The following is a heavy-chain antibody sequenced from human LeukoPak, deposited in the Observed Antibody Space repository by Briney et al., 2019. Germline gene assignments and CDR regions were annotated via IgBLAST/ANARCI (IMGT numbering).Heavy chain of an antibody. CDR1: GFTFDDYA. J-gene: IGHJ3*02. D-gene: IGHD2-8*01. V-gene: IGHV3-9*01. Sequence: GGSLGLSCAASGFTFDDYAMHWVRQPPGKGLEWVSGISWNSDSIGYADSVKGRFTISRDNAENSLYLQMNSLRAEDTALYYCAKARGVWFQGAFDIWGQGTMVTVSS. CDR2: ISWNSDSI. CDR3: AKARGVWFQGAFDI.